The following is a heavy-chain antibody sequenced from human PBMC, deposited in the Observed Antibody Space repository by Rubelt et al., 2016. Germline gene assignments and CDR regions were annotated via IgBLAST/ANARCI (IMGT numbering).Heavy chain of an antibody. CDR2: INPNSGGT. D-gene: IGHD1-26*01. CDR1: GYTFTGYY. Sequence: QVQLVQSGAEVKKPGASVKVSCKASGYTFTGYYMHWVRQAPGQGLEWMGWINPNSGGTNYAQKFQGRVTMTRDTSISTAYMELSRLRSDDTAVYYCATIEMEWELRGDAFDIWGQGTMVTVSS. V-gene: IGHV1-2*02. J-gene: IGHJ3*02. CDR3: ATIEMEWELRGDAFDI.